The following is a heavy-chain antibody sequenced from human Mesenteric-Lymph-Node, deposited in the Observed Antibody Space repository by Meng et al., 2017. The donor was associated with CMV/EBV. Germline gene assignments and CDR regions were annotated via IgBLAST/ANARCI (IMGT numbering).Heavy chain of an antibody. V-gene: IGHV3-7*01. D-gene: IGHD2-15*01. CDR2: IKEDGTEK. Sequence: GESLKISCAASGFTFSDYSMTWVRQAPGKGLEWVAYIKEDGTEKYYVDSVKGRFTISRDNAKNSLYLQMNSLRADDTAVYYCAPGCSGGSCPIRWGQGTLVTVSS. CDR3: APGCSGGSCPIR. CDR1: GFTFSDYS. J-gene: IGHJ4*02.